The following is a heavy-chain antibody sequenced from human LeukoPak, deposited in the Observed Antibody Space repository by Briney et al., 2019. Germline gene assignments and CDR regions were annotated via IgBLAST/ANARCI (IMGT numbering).Heavy chain of an antibody. D-gene: IGHD3-16*02. CDR2: ISPSGGST. V-gene: IGHV1-46*01. J-gene: IGHJ4*02. CDR3: ARASYDYVWGSYRTHFDY. Sequence: ASVKVSCKAFGYTFTSNYMHWVRQAPGQGPEWMGVISPSGGSTTYAQKFQGRVTLTRDMSTSTDYLELSSLRSEDTAVYYCARASYDYVWGSYRTHFDYWGQGTLVTVSS. CDR1: GYTFTSNY.